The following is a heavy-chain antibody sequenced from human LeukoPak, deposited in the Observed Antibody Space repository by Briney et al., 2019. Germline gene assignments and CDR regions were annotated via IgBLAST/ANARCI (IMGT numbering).Heavy chain of an antibody. CDR1: GFAFSSSW. CDR3: TIAGSYRFDY. D-gene: IGHD3-16*02. J-gene: IGHJ4*02. V-gene: IGHV3-74*01. CDR2: MNSDGTTT. Sequence: GGSLRLSCAGSGFAFSSSWMHWVRQTPGKGLVWVSRMNSDGTTTNYADSVKGRFTISRDNAKNTLYLQMNSLTVEDTAVYYCTIAGSYRFDYWGQGTLVTVSP.